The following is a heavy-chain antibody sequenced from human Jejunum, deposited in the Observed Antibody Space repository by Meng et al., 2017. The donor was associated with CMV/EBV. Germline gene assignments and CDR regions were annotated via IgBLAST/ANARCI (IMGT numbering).Heavy chain of an antibody. Sequence: LTGAVYGASFGGYYWTWVRQPPGKGLEWIGEINHIGSTKYNPSLNSRVTISLDTAKNQFFLKLSSVTAADTAIYYCGRRVVPAAIGYWGPGSLVTVSS. D-gene: IGHD2-2*01. V-gene: IGHV4-34*01. J-gene: IGHJ4*02. CDR3: GRRVVPAAIGY. CDR2: INHIGST. CDR1: GASFGGYY.